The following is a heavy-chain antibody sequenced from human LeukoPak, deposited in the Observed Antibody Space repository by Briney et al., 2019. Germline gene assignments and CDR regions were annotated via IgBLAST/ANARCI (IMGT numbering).Heavy chain of an antibody. V-gene: IGHV3-23*01. CDR3: AKDYRIGYSDHFDY. CDR1: GFTFSSHA. D-gene: IGHD2-21*01. Sequence: PGGSLRLSCVGSGFTFSSHAMSWVRQAPEKGLEWVSGIYESGQTTHYADSVKGRFSISRDNSKNTLYLQMDSLRGEDTAIYYCAKDYRIGYSDHFDYWGQGALVTVSS. J-gene: IGHJ4*02. CDR2: IYESGQTT.